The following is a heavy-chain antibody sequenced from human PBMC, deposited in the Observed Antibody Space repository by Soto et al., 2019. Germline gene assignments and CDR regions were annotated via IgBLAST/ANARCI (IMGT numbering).Heavy chain of an antibody. CDR3: ARAPRLGYYDSSGYYNYYYGMDV. D-gene: IGHD3-22*01. CDR2: IYYSGST. J-gene: IGHJ6*02. V-gene: IGHV4-61*01. Sequence: PSETLSLTCTVSGGSVSSGSYYWSWIRQPPGKGLEWIGYIYYSGSTNYNPSLKSRVTISVDTSKNQFSLKLSSVTAADTAVYYCARAPRLGYYDSSGYYNYYYGMDVWGQGTTVNVSS. CDR1: GGSVSSGSYY.